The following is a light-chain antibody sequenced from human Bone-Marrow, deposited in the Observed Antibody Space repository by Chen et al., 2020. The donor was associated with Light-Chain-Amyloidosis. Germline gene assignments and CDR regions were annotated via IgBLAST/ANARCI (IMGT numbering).Light chain of an antibody. V-gene: IGLV3-21*02. CDR1: NIGSTS. CDR3: QVWDRSSDRPV. Sequence: YVLTQPSSVSVAPGQTDTIACGGNNIGSTSVHWYQQTPGQAPLLVVYDDSDRPSGIPERLSGSNSGNTATLTISRVEAGDEADYYCQVWDRSSDRPVFGGGTKLTVL. CDR2: DDS. J-gene: IGLJ3*02.